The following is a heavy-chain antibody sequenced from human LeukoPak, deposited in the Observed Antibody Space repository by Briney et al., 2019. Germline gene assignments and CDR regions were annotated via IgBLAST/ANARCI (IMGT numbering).Heavy chain of an antibody. D-gene: IGHD5-24*01. V-gene: IGHV4-4*02. J-gene: IGHJ3*02. Sequence: PSQTLSLTCAVSGGSISSSNWWSWVRQPPGKGLEWIGEIYHSGSTNYNPSLKSRVTISVDKSKNQFSLKLSSVTAADTAVYYCARDVEMASDAFDIWGQGTMVTVPS. CDR3: ARDVEMASDAFDI. CDR1: GGSISSSNW. CDR2: IYHSGST.